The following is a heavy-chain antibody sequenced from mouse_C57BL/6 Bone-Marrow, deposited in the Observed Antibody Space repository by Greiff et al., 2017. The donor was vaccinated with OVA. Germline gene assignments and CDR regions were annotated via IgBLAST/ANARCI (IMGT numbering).Heavy chain of an antibody. Sequence: EVMLVESGGGLVKPGGSLKLSCAASGFTFSSYTMSWVRQTPEKRLEWVATISGGGGNTYYPDSVKGRFTISRDNAENTLYLQMSSLRSEDTALYYCARSCYYYGSSPAWFAYWGQGTLVTVSA. V-gene: IGHV5-9*01. J-gene: IGHJ3*01. CDR2: ISGGGGNT. D-gene: IGHD1-1*01. CDR1: GFTFSSYT. CDR3: ARSCYYYGSSPAWFAY.